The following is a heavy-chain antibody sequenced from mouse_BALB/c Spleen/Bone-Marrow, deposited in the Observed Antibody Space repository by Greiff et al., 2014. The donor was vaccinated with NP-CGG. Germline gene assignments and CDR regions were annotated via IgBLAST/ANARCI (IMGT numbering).Heavy chain of an antibody. CDR1: GYTFTNSW. CDR3: ARHHRFAYYFDY. J-gene: IGHJ2*01. V-gene: IGHV1S130*01. Sequence: QVQLKESGSVLVRPGASVKLSCKASGYTFTNSWIHWAKQRPGQGLEWIGEIHPNSGNTNYNEKFKGKATLTVDTSSITAYVDLSSLTSEDSAVDYGARHHRFAYYFDYWGQGTPLTVSS. CDR2: IHPNSGNT.